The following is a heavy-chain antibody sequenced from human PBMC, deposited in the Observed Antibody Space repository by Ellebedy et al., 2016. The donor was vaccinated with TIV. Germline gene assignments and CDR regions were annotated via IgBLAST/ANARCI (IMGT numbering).Heavy chain of an antibody. J-gene: IGHJ3*02. CDR3: ARGYSYGWALDAFDI. CDR1: GGSISSYY. D-gene: IGHD5-18*01. CDR2: IYYSGST. Sequence: SETLSLTXTVSGGSISSYYWSWIRQPPGKGLEWIGYIYYSGSTNYNPSLKSRVTISVDTSKNQFSLKLSSVTAADAAVYYCARGYSYGWALDAFDIWGQGTMVTVSS. V-gene: IGHV4-59*08.